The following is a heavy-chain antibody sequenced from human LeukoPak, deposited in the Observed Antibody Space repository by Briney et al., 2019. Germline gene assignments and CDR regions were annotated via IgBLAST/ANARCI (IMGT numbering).Heavy chain of an antibody. D-gene: IGHD3-22*01. CDR2: ISAYNGNT. CDR3: ARSEGPYYYDSSADY. V-gene: IGHV1-18*01. CDR1: GYTFTSYG. J-gene: IGHJ4*02. Sequence: ASVKVSCKASGYTFTSYGISWVRQAPGQGLEWMGWISAYNGNTNYVQKLQGRVTMTTDTSTSTAYMELRSLRSDDTAVYYCARSEGPYYYDSSADYWGQGTLVTVSS.